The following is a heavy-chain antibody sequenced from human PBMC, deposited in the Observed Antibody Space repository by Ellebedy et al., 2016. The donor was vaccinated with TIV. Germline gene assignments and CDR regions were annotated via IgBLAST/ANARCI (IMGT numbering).Heavy chain of an antibody. CDR3: ARDQFGLGSDAFDI. CDR1: GGSISSSNW. D-gene: IGHD3/OR15-3a*01. CDR2: IYHSGST. V-gene: IGHV4-4*02. J-gene: IGHJ3*02. Sequence: SETLSLTXAVSGGSISSSNWWSWVRQPPGKGLEWIGEIYHSGSTNYNPSLKSRVTIAIDTSKNQFSLNLTSVTAADTAVYFCARDQFGLGSDAFDIWGQGTVVTVSS.